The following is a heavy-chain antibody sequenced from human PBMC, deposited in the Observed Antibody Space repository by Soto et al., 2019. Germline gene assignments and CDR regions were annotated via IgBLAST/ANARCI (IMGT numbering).Heavy chain of an antibody. CDR2: ISGSGGST. Sequence: GGSLRLSCAASGFTFSSNAMSWVRQAPGKGLEWVSAISGSGGSTYYADSVKGRFTISRDNSKNTLYLQMNSLRSEDTAVYYCARDRWDYCSGGDCSGYYFDSWGQGTLVTV. D-gene: IGHD2-15*01. V-gene: IGHV3-23*01. J-gene: IGHJ4*02. CDR3: ARDRWDYCSGGDCSGYYFDS. CDR1: GFTFSSNA.